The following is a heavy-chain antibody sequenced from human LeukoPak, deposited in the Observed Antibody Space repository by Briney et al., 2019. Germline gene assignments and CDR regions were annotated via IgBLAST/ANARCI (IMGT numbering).Heavy chain of an antibody. CDR3: AVGHYYDSSGYYGSGY. Sequence: GGSLRLSCAASGFTFSSYGMHWVRQAPGKGLEWVAVISYDGSNKYYADSVKGRFTISRDNSKNTLYLQMNSLRAEDTAVYYCAVGHYYDSSGYYGSGYWGQGTLVTVSS. J-gene: IGHJ4*02. CDR1: GFTFSSYG. D-gene: IGHD3-22*01. V-gene: IGHV3-30*03. CDR2: ISYDGSNK.